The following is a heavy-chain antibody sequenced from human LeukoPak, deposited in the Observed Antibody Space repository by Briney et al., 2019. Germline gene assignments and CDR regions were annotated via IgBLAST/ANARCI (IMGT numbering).Heavy chain of an antibody. D-gene: IGHD3-3*02. CDR3: ARDFLHFWSGYLS. CDR1: GGSISSGSYY. Sequence: SETLSLTCTVSGGSISSGSYYWSWIRQPAGKGLEWIGRIYTSGSTNYNPSLKSRVTISVDTSKNQFSLKLSSVTAADTAVYYCARDFLHFWSGYLSWGQGTLVTVSS. J-gene: IGHJ4*02. V-gene: IGHV4-61*02. CDR2: IYTSGST.